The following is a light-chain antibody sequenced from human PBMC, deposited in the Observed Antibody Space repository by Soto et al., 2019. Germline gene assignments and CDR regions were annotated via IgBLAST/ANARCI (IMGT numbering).Light chain of an antibody. CDR1: QSIRTW. CDR3: QQYNSYPYT. J-gene: IGKJ2*01. Sequence: DIQMTPSPSTLSASVGDRVTITCRASQSIRTWLAWYQQKPGKAPKLLIYDASSLESGVASRFSGSGSGAEFTLTISSLQPDDFATFYCQQYNSYPYTFGQGTKLEIK. CDR2: DAS. V-gene: IGKV1-5*03.